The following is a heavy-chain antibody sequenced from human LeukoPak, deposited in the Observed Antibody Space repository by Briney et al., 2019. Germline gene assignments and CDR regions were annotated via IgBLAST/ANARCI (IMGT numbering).Heavy chain of an antibody. CDR1: GYTFTSYG. Sequence: ASVKVSCKASGYTFTSYGISWVRQAPGQGLEWMGWISAYNGNTNYAQKLQGRVTMTTDTSTSTAYMELRSLRSDDTAVYYCARDLLPYCSSTSCYSNWFDPWGQGTLVTVSS. V-gene: IGHV1-18*01. CDR3: ARDLLPYCSSTSCYSNWFDP. J-gene: IGHJ5*02. D-gene: IGHD2-2*01. CDR2: ISAYNGNT.